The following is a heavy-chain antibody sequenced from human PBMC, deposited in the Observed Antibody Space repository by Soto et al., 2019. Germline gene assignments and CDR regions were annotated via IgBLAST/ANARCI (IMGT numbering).Heavy chain of an antibody. V-gene: IGHV3-7*03. Sequence: EVQLVESGGGLVQPGGSLRLSCAASGFTFSSYWMSWVRQAPGKGLEWVAHTRQDGGQEYYVDSVKGRFTISRDNAKNSLYLQMNSLRVEDTAVYYCARYPNPTVAGRPFDLWGQGTLVTVSS. CDR2: TRQDGGQE. CDR1: GFTFSSYW. J-gene: IGHJ4*02. D-gene: IGHD6-19*01. CDR3: ARYPNPTVAGRPFDL.